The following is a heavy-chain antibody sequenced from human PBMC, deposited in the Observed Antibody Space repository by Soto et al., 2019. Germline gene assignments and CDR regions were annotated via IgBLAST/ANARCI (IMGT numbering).Heavy chain of an antibody. Sequence: QVQLVQSGAEVKKPGSSVKVSCKASGGTFSSYAISWVRQAPGQGLEWMGGIIPISDTTNYAQKFQGRVTITADESTSTAYVERRSLRSEDTAVYYCARSQGSSTSLELYYYYYYGMDVWGQGTTVTVSS. V-gene: IGHV1-69*01. J-gene: IGHJ6*02. CDR1: GGTFSSYA. CDR3: ARSQGSSTSLELYYYYYYGMDV. D-gene: IGHD2-2*01. CDR2: IIPISDTT.